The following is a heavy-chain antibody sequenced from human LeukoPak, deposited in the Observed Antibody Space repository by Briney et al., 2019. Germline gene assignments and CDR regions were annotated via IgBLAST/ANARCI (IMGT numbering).Heavy chain of an antibody. J-gene: IGHJ4*02. D-gene: IGHD5-24*01. V-gene: IGHV3-21*01. CDR1: GFTFSSYS. CDR2: ISSSSSYI. CDR3: ARDERDGYDSALYFDY. Sequence: PGGSLRLSCAASGFTFSSYSMNWVRQAPGKGLEWVSSISSSSSYIYYADSVKGRFTISRDNAKNSLYLQMNSLRAEDTAVYYCARDERDGYDSALYFDYWGQGTLVTVSS.